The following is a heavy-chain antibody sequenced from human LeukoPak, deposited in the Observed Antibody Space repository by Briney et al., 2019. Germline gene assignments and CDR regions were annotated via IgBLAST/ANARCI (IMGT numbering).Heavy chain of an antibody. J-gene: IGHJ4*02. CDR2: ISRCNSYI. CDR3: ARVGYYDSSGYYPVPFDN. D-gene: IGHD3-22*01. Sequence: GGSLRLPCAASGFPFRSYNMNWLRQAPGKGLEWVSSISRCNSYIYYAHSLKGRFTISRDDAKSSLYLQMNSVRAEDTAVYYCARVGYYDSSGYYPVPFDNWGQGTLVTVSS. CDR1: GFPFRSYN. V-gene: IGHV3-21*01.